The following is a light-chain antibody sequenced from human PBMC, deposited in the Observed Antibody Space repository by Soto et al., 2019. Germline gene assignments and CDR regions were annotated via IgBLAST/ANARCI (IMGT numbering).Light chain of an antibody. V-gene: IGKV3-15*01. CDR3: QQYNVWPPR. CDR1: QSVNSN. J-gene: IGKJ5*01. Sequence: EMVTTKSPKTLSVCPEEGFTLSCMASQSVNSNLAWYQQKPGQAPRLLIYGASTRATGIPARFSGSGSGTEFTLTICSLQSEDFAVYYCQQYNVWPPRFGQGTRLEIK. CDR2: GAS.